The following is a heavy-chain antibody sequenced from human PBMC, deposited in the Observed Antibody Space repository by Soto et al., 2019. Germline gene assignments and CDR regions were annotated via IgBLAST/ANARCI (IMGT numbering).Heavy chain of an antibody. CDR2: IYYSGST. CDR3: ARRRGYSYGYNYYYYMDV. D-gene: IGHD5-18*01. V-gene: IGHV4-39*01. J-gene: IGHJ6*03. Sequence: PSETLSLTCTVSGGSISSSSYYWGWIRQPPGKGLEWIGSIYYSGSTYYNPSLKSRVTISVDTSKNQFSLKLSSVTAADTAVYYCARRRGYSYGYNYYYYMDVWGKGTTVTVSS. CDR1: GGSISSSSYY.